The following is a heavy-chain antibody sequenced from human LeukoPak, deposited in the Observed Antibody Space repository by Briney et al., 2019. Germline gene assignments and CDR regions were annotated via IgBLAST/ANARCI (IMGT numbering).Heavy chain of an antibody. V-gene: IGHV1-8*01. Sequence: ASVEVSCKASGGTFTSYDINWVRQATGQGLEWMGWMNPNSGNTGYAQKFQGRVTMTRNTSISTAYMELSSLRSEDTAVYYCARGVRGSGIDYYYYYMDVWGKGTTVTVSS. CDR2: MNPNSGNT. J-gene: IGHJ6*03. CDR3: ARGVRGSGIDYYYYYMDV. D-gene: IGHD3-10*01. CDR1: GGTFTSYD.